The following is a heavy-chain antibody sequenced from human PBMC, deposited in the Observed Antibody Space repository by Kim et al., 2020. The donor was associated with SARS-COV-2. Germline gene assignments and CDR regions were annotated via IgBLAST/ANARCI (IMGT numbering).Heavy chain of an antibody. CDR1: GFTFSSYG. J-gene: IGHJ2*01. D-gene: IGHD6-19*01. V-gene: IGHV3-30*18. Sequence: GGSLRLSCAASGFTFSSYGMHWVRRAPGKGLEWVAVISYDGSNKYYADSVKGRFTISRDNSKNTLYLQMNSLRAEDTAVYYCAKGPGWLVPGWYFDLWGR. CDR2: ISYDGSNK. CDR3: AKGPGWLVPGWYFDL.